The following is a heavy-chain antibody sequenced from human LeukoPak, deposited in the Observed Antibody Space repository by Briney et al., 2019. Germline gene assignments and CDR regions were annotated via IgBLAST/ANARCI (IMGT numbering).Heavy chain of an antibody. CDR3: ARALSFDYGDYGTFDY. CDR2: IYYSGST. J-gene: IGHJ4*02. D-gene: IGHD4-17*01. V-gene: IGHV4-31*03. CDR1: GGSISSGGYY. Sequence: SETLSLTCTVSGGSISSGGYYWSWIRQHPGKGLEWIGYIYYSGSTYYNPSLKSRVTISADTSKNQFSLKLSSVTAADTAVYYCARALSFDYGDYGTFDYWGQGTLVTVSS.